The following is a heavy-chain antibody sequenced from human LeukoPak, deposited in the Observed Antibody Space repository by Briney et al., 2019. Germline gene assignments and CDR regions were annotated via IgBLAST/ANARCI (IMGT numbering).Heavy chain of an antibody. CDR2: ISSSSSYI. CDR1: GFTFSSYS. Sequence: PGGSLRLSCAASGFTFSSYSMNWVRQAPGKGLEWVSSISSSSSYIYYADSVKGRFTISRDNAKNSLYLQMNSLRAEDTAVYYCARDMGHGSGGSCYDYWGQGTLVTVSS. CDR3: ARDMGHGSGGSCYDY. D-gene: IGHD2-15*01. J-gene: IGHJ4*02. V-gene: IGHV3-21*01.